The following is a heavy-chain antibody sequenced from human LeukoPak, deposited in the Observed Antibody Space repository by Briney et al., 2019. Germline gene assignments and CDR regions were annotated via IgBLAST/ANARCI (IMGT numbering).Heavy chain of an antibody. Sequence: SQTLSLTCAVSGGSISSGGYSWSWIRQPPGKGLEWIGYIHYSGSTNYNPSLKSRVTISVDTSKNQFSLKLSSVTAADTAVYYCARASVTYYYYYYMDVWGKGTTVTVSS. CDR2: IHYSGST. J-gene: IGHJ6*03. CDR1: GGSISSGGYS. D-gene: IGHD4-11*01. CDR3: ARASVTYYYYYYMDV. V-gene: IGHV4-30-4*07.